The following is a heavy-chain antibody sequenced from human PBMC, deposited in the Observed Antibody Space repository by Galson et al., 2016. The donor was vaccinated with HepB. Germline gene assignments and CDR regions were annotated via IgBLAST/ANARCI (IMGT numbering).Heavy chain of an antibody. Sequence: SLRLSCAAPGFTFSSYSMNWVRQAPGKGLEWISYISSSSTTIYYADSVKGRSTISRDNGKNSLYLQVNSLRGEDTAVYYCARDRDLADALDVWGQGTMVTVS. V-gene: IGHV3-48*01. J-gene: IGHJ3*01. CDR1: GFTFSSYS. CDR3: ARDRDLADALDV. D-gene: IGHD3-10*01. CDR2: ISSSSTTI.